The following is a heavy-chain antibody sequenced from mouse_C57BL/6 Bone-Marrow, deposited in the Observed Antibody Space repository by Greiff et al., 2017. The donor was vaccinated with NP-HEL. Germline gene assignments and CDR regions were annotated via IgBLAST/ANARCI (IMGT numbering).Heavy chain of an antibody. V-gene: IGHV1-75*01. J-gene: IGHJ4*01. D-gene: IGHD2-4*01. CDR2: IFPGSGST. CDR3: ARGPLYDYGYYAMDY. Sequence: QVQLKQSGPELVKPGASVKISCKASGYTFTDYYINWVKQRPGQGLEWIGWIFPGSGSTYYNEKFKGKATLTVDKSSSTAYMLLSSLTSEDSAVYFCARGPLYDYGYYAMDYWGQGTSVTVSS. CDR1: GYTFTDYY.